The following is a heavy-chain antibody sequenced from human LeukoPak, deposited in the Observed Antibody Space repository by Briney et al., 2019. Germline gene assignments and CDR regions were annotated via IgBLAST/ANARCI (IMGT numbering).Heavy chain of an antibody. D-gene: IGHD3-3*01. CDR1: VGSFSGYY. V-gene: IGHV4-34*01. Sequence: TASETLSLTCAVYVGSFSGYYWSWIRQPPGKGLEWIGEINHSGSTNYNPSLKSRVTISVDTSKNQFSLKLSSVTAADTAVYYCARGCKTIFGVVIRFDPWGQGTLVTVSS. J-gene: IGHJ5*02. CDR2: INHSGST. CDR3: ARGCKTIFGVVIRFDP.